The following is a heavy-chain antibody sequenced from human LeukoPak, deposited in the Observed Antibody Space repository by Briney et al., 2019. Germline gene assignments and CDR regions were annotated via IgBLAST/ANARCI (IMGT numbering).Heavy chain of an antibody. V-gene: IGHV3-48*04. CDR2: ISERSSTI. CDR3: ARDLGDYYYGMDV. Sequence: GGSLRLSCTASGFVFDIFSMHWIRQAPGKGLEWISYISERSSTIYYADSVKGRFTISRDNAKNLLFLQMNNLRAEDTAVYYCARDLGDYYYGMDVWGQGTTVTVSS. CDR1: GFVFDIFS. J-gene: IGHJ6*02. D-gene: IGHD5-24*01.